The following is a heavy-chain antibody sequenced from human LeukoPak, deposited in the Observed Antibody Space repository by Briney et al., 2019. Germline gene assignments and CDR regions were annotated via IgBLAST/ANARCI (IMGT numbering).Heavy chain of an antibody. J-gene: IGHJ4*02. CDR1: GGSFSGYH. CDR3: ASQTYGSGSYPIY. CDR2: IYYSGST. V-gene: IGHV4-59*08. Sequence: KTSETLSLTCAVYGGSFSGYHWSWIRLPPGKGLEWIGYIYYSGSTNYNPSLKSRVTISVDTSKNQFSLKLSSVTAADTAVYYCASQTYGSGSYPIYWGQGTLVTVSS. D-gene: IGHD3-10*01.